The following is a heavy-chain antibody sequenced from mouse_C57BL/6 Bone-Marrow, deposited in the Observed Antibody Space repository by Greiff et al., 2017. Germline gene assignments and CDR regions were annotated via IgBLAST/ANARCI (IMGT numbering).Heavy chain of an antibody. D-gene: IGHD2-2*01. J-gene: IGHJ3*01. Sequence: DVKLVESGGDLVKPGGSLKLSCAASGFTFSSYAMSWVRQTPDKRLEWVATISSGGSYTYYPDSVKGRFTISRDNAKNTLYLQMSSLKSEDTAMYYCARPGLVTKGLAYWGQGTLVTVSA. CDR1: GFTFSSYA. CDR3: ARPGLVTKGLAY. CDR2: ISSGGSYT. V-gene: IGHV5-6*02.